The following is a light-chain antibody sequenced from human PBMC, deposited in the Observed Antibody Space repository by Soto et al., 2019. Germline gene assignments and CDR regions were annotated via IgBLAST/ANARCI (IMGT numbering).Light chain of an antibody. CDR3: SSYAGNDNGV. CDR2: EVS. CDR1: SRDVGGYNY. V-gene: IGLV2-8*01. Sequence: QSVLTQPPSASGSPGQSVTLSCTGTSRDVGGYNYVSWYQQYPGKAPKLVISEVSKRPSGVPDRFSGSKSDNTASLTVSGLQAEDEADYYCSSYAGNDNGVFGGGTKLTVL. J-gene: IGLJ3*02.